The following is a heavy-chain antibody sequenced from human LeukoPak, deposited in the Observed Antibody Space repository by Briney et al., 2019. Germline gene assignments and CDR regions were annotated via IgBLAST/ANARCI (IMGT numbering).Heavy chain of an antibody. D-gene: IGHD6-13*01. CDR1: GFTVSSNS. Sequence: GGSLRLSCTVTGFTVSSNSMSWVRQAPGKGLEWVSVIYSGGNTYYADSVKGRFSISRDNSKNTLYLQMNSLRADDTAVYYCARAQQQLVYSWFDPWGQGTLVTVSS. CDR2: IYSGGNT. CDR3: ARAQQQLVYSWFDP. J-gene: IGHJ5*02. V-gene: IGHV3-66*01.